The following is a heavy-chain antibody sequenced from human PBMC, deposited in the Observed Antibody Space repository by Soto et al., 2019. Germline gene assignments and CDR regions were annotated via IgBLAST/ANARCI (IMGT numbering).Heavy chain of an antibody. V-gene: IGHV1-2*02. CDR2: INPDNGGT. CDR3: ARVPVSDFVWGSYRYTFDY. D-gene: IGHD3-16*02. CDR1: GYTFSDHY. J-gene: IGHJ4*02. Sequence: QGQLVQSGAEVKKPGASVKVSCKASGYTFSDHYIHWVRQAPGQGLEWMGWINPDNGGTNYALNFRGRVTMTRDTSISTAYMELTSLPADDTAVYFCARVPVSDFVWGSYRYTFDYWGQGSLVTVSS.